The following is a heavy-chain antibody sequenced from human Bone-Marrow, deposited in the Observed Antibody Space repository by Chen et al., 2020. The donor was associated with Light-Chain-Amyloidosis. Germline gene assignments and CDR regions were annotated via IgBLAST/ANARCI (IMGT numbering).Heavy chain of an antibody. CDR2: IYSGGSK. J-gene: IGHJ4*02. CDR3: ATEGRDPGYSYGYLNY. CDR1: GFSVSRSY. Sequence: EVHLVATGGALIQPGGSLRLSCAASGFSVSRSYMSWVRQAPGKGLEWVSLIYSGGSKYYADFVKGRFTISSDSAKRTVYLQMNSLRAEDTALYYCATEGRDPGYSYGYLNYWGQGTLVTVSS. V-gene: IGHV3-53*02. D-gene: IGHD5-18*01.